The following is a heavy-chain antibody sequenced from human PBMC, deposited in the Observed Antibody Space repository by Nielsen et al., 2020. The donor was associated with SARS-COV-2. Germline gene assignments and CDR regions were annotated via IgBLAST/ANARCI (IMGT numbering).Heavy chain of an antibody. D-gene: IGHD4-11*01. Sequence: GSLRLSCAASGFTFSSFEMNWVRQAPGKGLEWISYISRSGGIIYYADSVKGRFTISRNKAKNALYLQMNSLTVEDTAVYYCARTPDYTDFYYGLDVWGLGTTVTVSS. V-gene: IGHV3-48*03. CDR1: GFTFSSFE. CDR2: ISRSGGII. CDR3: ARTPDYTDFYYGLDV. J-gene: IGHJ6*02.